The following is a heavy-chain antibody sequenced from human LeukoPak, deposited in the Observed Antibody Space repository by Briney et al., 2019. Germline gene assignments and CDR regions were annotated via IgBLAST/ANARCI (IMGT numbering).Heavy chain of an antibody. V-gene: IGHV3-48*03. CDR3: ARGGVVYPDSFDI. CDR1: GLTFSSYE. J-gene: IGHJ3*02. D-gene: IGHD2-15*01. CDR2: ISSSGSTI. Sequence: PGGSLRLSCAASGLTFSSYEMNWVRQTPGKGLEWVSYISSSGSTIHYADSVKGRFSISRDNAKNSVFLQMNSLRAEDTAVYYCARGGVVYPDSFDIWGRGTMVTVSS.